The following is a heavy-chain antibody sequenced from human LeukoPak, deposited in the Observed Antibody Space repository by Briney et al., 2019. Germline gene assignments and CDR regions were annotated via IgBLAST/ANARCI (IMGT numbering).Heavy chain of an antibody. CDR3: ARRESADAFDI. CDR1: GGSISSYY. V-gene: IGHV4-59*01. CDR2: IYYSGST. J-gene: IGHJ3*02. Sequence: SETLSLTCTVSGGSISSYYWSWIRQPPGKGLEWFGYIYYSGSTNYNPSLKSRVTISVDTSKNQFSLKLSSVTAADTAVYYCARRESADAFDIWGQGTMVTVSS.